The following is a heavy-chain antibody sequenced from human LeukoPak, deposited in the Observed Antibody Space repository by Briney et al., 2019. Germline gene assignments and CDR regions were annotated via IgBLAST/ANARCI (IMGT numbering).Heavy chain of an antibody. D-gene: IGHD5/OR15-5a*01. CDR3: ARSVYYFDY. V-gene: IGHV3-11*06. Sequence: GGSLRLSCAASGFTFSDYYMSWIRQAPGKGLEWVSYISSSSNYTNYADSVKGRFTISRDNAKNSLYLQMNSLRAEDTAVYYCARSVYYFDYWGQGTLVTVSS. CDR2: ISSSSNYT. CDR1: GFTFSDYY. J-gene: IGHJ4*02.